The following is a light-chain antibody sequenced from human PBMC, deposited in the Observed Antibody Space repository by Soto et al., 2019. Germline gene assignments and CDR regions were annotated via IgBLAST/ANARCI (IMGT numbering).Light chain of an antibody. Sequence: EVVLTQSPCTLSLSPGERVTLSCRASQSVSSNNLSWFQMTPSQATRLLIYGASSRATGIQVRFSGTGSETAFTLAISILEPDDFAVYQYQQYCTSPFTVGQGTKLEIK. V-gene: IGKV3-20*01. CDR3: QQYCTSPFT. J-gene: IGKJ2*01. CDR1: QSVSSNN. CDR2: GAS.